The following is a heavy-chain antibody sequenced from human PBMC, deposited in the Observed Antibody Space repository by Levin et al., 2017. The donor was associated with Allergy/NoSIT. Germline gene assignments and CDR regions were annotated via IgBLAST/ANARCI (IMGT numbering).Heavy chain of an antibody. CDR1: GGSFSGYY. CDR2: INHSGST. CDR3: ARDRRRHIVVVPAAMPTRGHAFDI. Sequence: SETLSLTCAVYGGSFSGYYWSWIRQPPGKGLEWIGEINHSGSTNYNPSLKSRVTISVDTSKNQFSLKLSSVTAADTAVYYCARDRRRHIVVVPAAMPTRGHAFDIWGQGTMVTVSS. D-gene: IGHD2-2*01. J-gene: IGHJ3*02. V-gene: IGHV4-34*01.